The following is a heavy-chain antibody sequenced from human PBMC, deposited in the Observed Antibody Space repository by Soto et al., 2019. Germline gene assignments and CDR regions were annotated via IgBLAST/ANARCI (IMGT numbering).Heavy chain of an antibody. CDR1: GGTFSSYA. J-gene: IGHJ4*02. CDR3: ARSPGIAVAGPNPQGYFDY. Sequence: SVKVSCKASGGTFSSYAISWVRQAPGQGLEWMGGIIPIFGTANYAQKFQGRVTITADESTSTAYMELSSLRSEDTAVYYCARSPGIAVAGPNPQGYFDYWGQGTLVTVSS. CDR2: IIPIFGTA. D-gene: IGHD6-19*01. V-gene: IGHV1-69*13.